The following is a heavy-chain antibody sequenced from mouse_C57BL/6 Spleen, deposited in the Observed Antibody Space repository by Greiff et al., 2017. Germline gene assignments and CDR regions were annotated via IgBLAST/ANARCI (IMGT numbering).Heavy chain of an antibody. Sequence: EVKLDESGGGLVKPGGSLKLSCAASGFTFSSYAMSWVRQTPEKRLEWVATISDGGSYTYYPDNVKGRFTISRDNAKNDLYLQMSNLTSEDTAMYYCARHTEDYFDYWGQGTTLTVSS. CDR2: ISDGGSYT. J-gene: IGHJ2*01. V-gene: IGHV5-4*03. CDR1: GFTFSSYA. CDR3: ARHTEDYFDY.